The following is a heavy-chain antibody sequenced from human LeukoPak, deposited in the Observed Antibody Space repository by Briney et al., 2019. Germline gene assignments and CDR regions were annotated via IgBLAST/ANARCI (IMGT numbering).Heavy chain of an antibody. CDR3: ARVEEQQLVRWFDP. Sequence: PSETLSLTCTVSGGSISSGSYYWSWIRQPAGKGLEWIGRIYTSGSTNYNPSLKSRVTISVDTSKNQFSLKLSSATAADTAVYYCARVEEQQLVRWFDPWGQGTLVTVSS. V-gene: IGHV4-61*02. CDR2: IYTSGST. J-gene: IGHJ5*02. CDR1: GGSISSGSYY. D-gene: IGHD6-13*01.